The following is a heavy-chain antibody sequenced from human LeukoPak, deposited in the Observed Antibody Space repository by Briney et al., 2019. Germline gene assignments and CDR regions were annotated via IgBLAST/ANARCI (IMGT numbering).Heavy chain of an antibody. CDR2: ISSSSSSI. V-gene: IGHV3-48*01. D-gene: IGHD3-22*01. CDR3: AKDHPVGYYDSSGYMVY. Sequence: PGGSLRLSCAASGFTFSSYNMNWVRQAPGKGLEWVSHISSSSSSIYYADSVKGRFTISRDNSKNTLYLQMNSLRAEDTAVYYCAKDHPVGYYDSSGYMVYWGQGTLVTVSS. J-gene: IGHJ4*02. CDR1: GFTFSSYN.